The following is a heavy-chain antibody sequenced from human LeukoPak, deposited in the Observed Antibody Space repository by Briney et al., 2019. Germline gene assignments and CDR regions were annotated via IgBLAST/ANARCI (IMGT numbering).Heavy chain of an antibody. V-gene: IGHV4-61*02. Sequence: SETLSLTCTVSGGSISSGSYYWSWIRQPAGKGLEWIGRIYTSGSTNYNPSLKSRVTISVDTSKNQFSLKLSSVTAADTAVYYCAREDYSNYWFDPCGQGTLVTVSS. CDR2: IYTSGST. J-gene: IGHJ5*02. CDR3: AREDYSNYWFDP. D-gene: IGHD4-11*01. CDR1: GGSISSGSYY.